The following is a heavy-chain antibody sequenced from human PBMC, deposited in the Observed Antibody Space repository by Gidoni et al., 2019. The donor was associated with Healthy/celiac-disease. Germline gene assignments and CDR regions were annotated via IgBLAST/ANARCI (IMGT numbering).Heavy chain of an antibody. J-gene: IGHJ3*02. Sequence: QVQLVQSGAEVNKPGASVKVSCKASGYTFTGYYMHWVRQAPGQGLEWMGWINPNSGVTNYAQKFQGRVTMTRDTSISTAYMELSRLRSDDTAVYYCAREQYYYDSSGYRNAFDIWGQGTMVTVSS. CDR2: INPNSGVT. D-gene: IGHD3-22*01. CDR1: GYTFTGYY. CDR3: AREQYYYDSSGYRNAFDI. V-gene: IGHV1-2*02.